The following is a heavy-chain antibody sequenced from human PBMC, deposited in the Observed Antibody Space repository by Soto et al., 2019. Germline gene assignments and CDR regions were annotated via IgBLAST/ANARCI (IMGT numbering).Heavy chain of an antibody. CDR3: ARENYGDAFDF. J-gene: IGHJ4*02. D-gene: IGHD4-17*01. Sequence: WGSLRLSCAACGFTVTNYEMSWVRQAPGKGLEWVSYINSGGTSIKYADSVKGRFTISRDNARNSLYLQMNSLRDEDTAVYYCARENYGDAFDFWGQGALVTVSS. V-gene: IGHV3-48*03. CDR2: INSGGTSI. CDR1: GFTVTNYE.